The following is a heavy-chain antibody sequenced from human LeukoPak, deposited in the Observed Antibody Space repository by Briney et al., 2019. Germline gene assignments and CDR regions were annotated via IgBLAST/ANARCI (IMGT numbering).Heavy chain of an antibody. Sequence: PGRSLRLSCAASGFTFSSYAMHGVREAPGKGLEGLAFISYEGSNEYYADSVKGRFTISRDNSKSTLYLQMISLRAEDTAVYNCARTRNRLDYWGQGTLVTVSS. CDR2: ISYEGSNE. CDR1: GFTFSSYA. J-gene: IGHJ4*02. CDR3: ARTRNRLDY. V-gene: IGHV3-30*04. D-gene: IGHD1-14*01.